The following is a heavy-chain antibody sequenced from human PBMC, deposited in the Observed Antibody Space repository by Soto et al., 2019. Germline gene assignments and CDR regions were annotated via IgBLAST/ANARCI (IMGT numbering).Heavy chain of an antibody. CDR1: GGTFSSYT. D-gene: IGHD2-2*02. CDR3: AMEYCSSTSCYRDY. J-gene: IGHJ4*02. CDR2: IIPILGIT. Sequence: QVQLVQSGAEVKKPGSSVMVSCKASGGTFSSYTISWVRQAPGQGHEWMGRIIPILGITNYAQKFQGRVTITADKSTSTAYMELSSLRSEDTAVYYCAMEYCSSTSCYRDYWGQGTLVTVSS. V-gene: IGHV1-69*02.